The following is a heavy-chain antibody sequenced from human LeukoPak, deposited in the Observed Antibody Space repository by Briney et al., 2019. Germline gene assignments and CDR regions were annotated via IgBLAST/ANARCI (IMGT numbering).Heavy chain of an antibody. D-gene: IGHD3-22*01. Sequence: SETLSLTCTVSGDSINSYHWSWIRQPAGKGLEWIGRVHMSGSTNYNPSLRSRVAISMDNSKNQFSLKLKSVTAADTAVYYCARDDSSRDDSGGYHYWGQGTLVTISS. CDR3: ARDDSSRDDSGGYHY. J-gene: IGHJ4*02. V-gene: IGHV4-4*07. CDR1: GDSINSYH. CDR2: VHMSGST.